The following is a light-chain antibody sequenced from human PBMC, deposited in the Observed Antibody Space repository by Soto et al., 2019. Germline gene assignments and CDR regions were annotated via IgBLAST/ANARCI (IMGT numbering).Light chain of an antibody. CDR1: QSIINN. J-gene: IGKJ1*01. V-gene: IGKV3-11*01. CDR2: DAS. CDR3: QQRNNWPRT. Sequence: IVLTQSPATLSLSPCERATLSSRASQSIINNLAWYQQKPGQVPRLLIYDASNRATGIPARFSGSGSETDFTLTISSLEPEDFALYYCQQRNNWPRTFGQGTKVDIK.